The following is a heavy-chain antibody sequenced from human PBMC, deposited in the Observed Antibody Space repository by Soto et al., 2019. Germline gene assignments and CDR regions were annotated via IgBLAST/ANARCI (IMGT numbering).Heavy chain of an antibody. CDR1: GGSFSGYY. D-gene: IGHD4-4*01. V-gene: IGHV4-34*01. CDR2: INHSGST. CDR3: ARAGYSNATGVYYFDY. J-gene: IGHJ4*02. Sequence: PSEPLSLPSLAYGGSFSGYYWSWFCPPPEKGLEWIGDINHSGSTNSNPFIKSRVTISVDTSKNQFSLKLSSVTAADTAVYYCARAGYSNATGVYYFDYWGQGTLVTVSS.